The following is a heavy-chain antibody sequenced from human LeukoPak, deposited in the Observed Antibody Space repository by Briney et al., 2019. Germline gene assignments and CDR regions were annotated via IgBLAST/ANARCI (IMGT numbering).Heavy chain of an antibody. J-gene: IGHJ4*02. CDR1: GFTFSSYG. CDR3: AEEVRIAAAGGSPDY. V-gene: IGHV3-30*18. D-gene: IGHD6-13*01. Sequence: GRSLRLSCAASGFTFSSYGMHWVRQAPGKGLEWVAVISYDGSNKYYADSVKGRFTISRDNSKNTLYLQMNSLRAEDTAVYYCAEEVRIAAAGGSPDYWGQGTLVTVSS. CDR2: ISYDGSNK.